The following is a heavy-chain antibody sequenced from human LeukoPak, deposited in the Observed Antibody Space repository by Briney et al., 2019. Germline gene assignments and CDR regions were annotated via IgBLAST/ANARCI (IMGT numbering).Heavy chain of an antibody. CDR3: ARAGVVATSYYFDY. CDR1: GGSITGYY. J-gene: IGHJ4*02. Sequence: PSETLSLTCTVSGGSITGYYWGWLRQPPGKGLQWIAYIYSSGSAIYNPSLRSRVTISVDTSRKQLSLKLTSVTAADTAVYYCARAGVVATSYYFDYWGQGTLVTVSS. CDR2: IYSSGSA. D-gene: IGHD5-12*01. V-gene: IGHV4-59*01.